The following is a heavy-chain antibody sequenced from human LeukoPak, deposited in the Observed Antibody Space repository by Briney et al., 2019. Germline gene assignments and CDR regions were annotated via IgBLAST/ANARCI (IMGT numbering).Heavy chain of an antibody. CDR1: GFTVSSNY. Sequence: GGSLRLSCAASGFTVSSNYMSWVRQAPGKGLEWVSILYSGGNTYYADSVKGRFTISRDNSKNTLYLQMNSLRAEDTAVYYCARGRPPGTHYDYWGQGTLVTVSS. V-gene: IGHV3-53*01. CDR3: ARGRPPGTHYDY. CDR2: LYSGGNT. J-gene: IGHJ4*02. D-gene: IGHD1-1*01.